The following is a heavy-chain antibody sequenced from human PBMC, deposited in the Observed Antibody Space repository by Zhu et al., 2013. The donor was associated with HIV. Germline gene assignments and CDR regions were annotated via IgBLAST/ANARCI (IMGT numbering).Heavy chain of an antibody. Sequence: QVQLVQSGVEVKKPGASVKVSCKASGYTFSSYGISWVRQAPGQGLEWVGWISAYNDNANYAQKFQGRVIMTTDTSTSTAYMELRSLRSDDTAVYYCARDLGYCRNGVCYKSGDYGEWGQGTLVAVSS. CDR2: ISAYNDNA. V-gene: IGHV1-18*01. D-gene: IGHD2-8*01. J-gene: IGHJ4*02. CDR1: GYTFSSYG. CDR3: ARDLGYCRNGVCYKSGDYGE.